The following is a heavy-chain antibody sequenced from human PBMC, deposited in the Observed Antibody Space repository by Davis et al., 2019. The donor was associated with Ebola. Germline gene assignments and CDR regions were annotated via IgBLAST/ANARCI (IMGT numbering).Heavy chain of an antibody. D-gene: IGHD6-19*01. Sequence: LRLSCTVSGGSISSGGYYWSWIRQHPGKGLEWIGYIYYSGSTYYNPSLKSRVTISVDTSKNQFSLKLSSVTAADTAVYYCARGSLGIAVAGFDYWGQGTLVTVSS. J-gene: IGHJ4*02. CDR2: IYYSGST. V-gene: IGHV4-31*03. CDR3: ARGSLGIAVAGFDY. CDR1: GGSISSGGYY.